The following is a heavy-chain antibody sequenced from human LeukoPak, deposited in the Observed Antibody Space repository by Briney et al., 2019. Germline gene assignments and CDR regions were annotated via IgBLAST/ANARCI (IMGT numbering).Heavy chain of an antibody. CDR1: GGSISSSSYY. Sequence: SETLSLTCTVSGGSISSSSYYWGWIRQPPGKGLEWIGSIYYSGSTYYSPSLKSRVTISVDTSKNQFSLKLSSVTAADTAVYYCASRDSSIAARRFDYWGQGTLVTVSS. CDR3: ASRDSSIAARRFDY. J-gene: IGHJ4*02. D-gene: IGHD6-6*01. CDR2: IYYSGST. V-gene: IGHV4-39*01.